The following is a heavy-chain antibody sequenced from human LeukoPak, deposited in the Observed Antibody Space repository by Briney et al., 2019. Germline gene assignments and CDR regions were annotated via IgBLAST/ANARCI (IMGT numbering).Heavy chain of an antibody. CDR1: GGTFSSYA. Sequence: SVKVSCKASGGTFSSYAISWVRQAPGQGLEWMGRIIPILGIANYAQKFQGRVTITADKSTSTAYMELSSLRSEDTAVYYCARDPPDGYPDYWGQGTLVTVSS. J-gene: IGHJ4*02. CDR3: ARDPPDGYPDY. V-gene: IGHV1-69*04. CDR2: IIPILGIA. D-gene: IGHD5-24*01.